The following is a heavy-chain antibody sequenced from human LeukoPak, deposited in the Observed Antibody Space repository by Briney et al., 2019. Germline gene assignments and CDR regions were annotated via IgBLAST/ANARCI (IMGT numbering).Heavy chain of an antibody. Sequence: GGSLRLSCAASGFTFSSYAMHWVRQAPGKGLEWVAVISYDGSNKYYADSVKGRFTISRDNAKNSLYLQMNSLRTEDMALYYCAKSDSSTWYGLLEKWGQGTLVTVSS. D-gene: IGHD6-13*01. V-gene: IGHV3-30-3*02. J-gene: IGHJ4*02. CDR3: AKSDSSTWYGLLEK. CDR1: GFTFSSYA. CDR2: ISYDGSNK.